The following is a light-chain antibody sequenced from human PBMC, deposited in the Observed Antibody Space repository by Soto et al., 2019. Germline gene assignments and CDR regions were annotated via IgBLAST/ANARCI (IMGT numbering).Light chain of an antibody. CDR2: EGS. J-gene: IGLJ1*01. V-gene: IGLV2-23*01. Sequence: QSALTQPASVSGSPGQSITISCTGTSSDVGSYNLVSWYQQHPGKAPKLMIYEGSKRPSGVSNRFSGSKSVNTASLTTSGLPAEDDDDYYCCSNAGSSSYVFGTGTKLTVL. CDR3: CSNAGSSSYV. CDR1: SSDVGSYNL.